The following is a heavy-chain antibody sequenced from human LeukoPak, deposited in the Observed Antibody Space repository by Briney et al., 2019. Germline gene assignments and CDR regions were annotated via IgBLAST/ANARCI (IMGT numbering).Heavy chain of an antibody. CDR2: ISAYNGNT. J-gene: IGHJ5*02. CDR1: GYTFTSYG. CDR3: ATDRYSYGYRWFDP. V-gene: IGHV1-18*01. D-gene: IGHD5-18*01. Sequence: ASVKVSCKASGYTFTSYGISWVRQAPGQGLEWMGWISAYNGNTNYAQKLQGRVTMTTDTSTSTAYMELRSLRSDDTAVYYCATDRYSYGYRWFDPWGQGTLVTVSS.